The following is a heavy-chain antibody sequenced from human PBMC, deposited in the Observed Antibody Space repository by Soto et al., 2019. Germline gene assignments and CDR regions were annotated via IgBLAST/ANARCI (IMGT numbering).Heavy chain of an antibody. CDR2: ISSGGTSI. V-gene: IGHV3-74*01. D-gene: IGHD3-22*01. CDR3: SCGYYSYYFDY. CDR1: GFVFSGYW. Sequence: VGSLRLSCAASGFVFSGYWMHWVRQTPGKGLVWVSRISSGGTSISYEDSVKGRFTISRDNAKNTLYLQMNSLRAEDTAVYYCSCGYYSYYFDYWGQGTLVTVSS. J-gene: IGHJ4*02.